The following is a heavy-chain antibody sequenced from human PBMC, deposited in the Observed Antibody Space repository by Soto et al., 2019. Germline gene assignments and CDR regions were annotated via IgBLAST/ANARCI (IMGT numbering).Heavy chain of an antibody. CDR3: ARDYSSYGPFDY. Sequence: GGPLSLSCAASGFTFSSYSMNWARQAPGKGLEWVSYISSSSSTIYNADSVKGRFTISRDNAKNSLYLQMNSLRAEDTAVYYCARDYSSYGPFDYWGQGTLVTVSS. CDR2: ISSSSSTI. D-gene: IGHD5-18*01. CDR1: GFTFSSYS. V-gene: IGHV3-48*01. J-gene: IGHJ4*02.